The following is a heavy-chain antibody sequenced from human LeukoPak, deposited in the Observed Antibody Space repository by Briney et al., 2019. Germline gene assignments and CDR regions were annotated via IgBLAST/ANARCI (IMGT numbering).Heavy chain of an antibody. CDR1: GLTISSYF. V-gene: IGHV3-23*01. J-gene: IGHJ4*02. Sequence: PGGSLRLSCAASGLTISSYFMSWVRQAPGKGLEWVSGIIGSGGSTYYADSVKGWFTISRDNSKNTLYLQVNSLTAEDTAVYYCAKGAYDYIEVAYFDYWGQGTLVTVSS. CDR3: AKGAYDYIEVAYFDY. CDR2: IIGSGGST. D-gene: IGHD5-12*01.